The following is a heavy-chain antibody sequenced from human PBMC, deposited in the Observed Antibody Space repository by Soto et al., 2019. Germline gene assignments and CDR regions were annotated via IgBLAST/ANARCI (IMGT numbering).Heavy chain of an antibody. CDR3: AKDRVAGNNYYYHMDV. CDR1: GFTFDDYA. J-gene: IGHJ6*03. Sequence: EVQLVESGGGLVQPGRSLRLSCAASGFTFDDYAMHWVRQAPGKGLEWVSGISWNSGSIGYADSVKGRFTISRDNAKNSLYLQMNSLRAEDTALYYGAKDRVAGNNYYYHMDVWGKGTTVTVSS. D-gene: IGHD2-15*01. V-gene: IGHV3-9*01. CDR2: ISWNSGSI.